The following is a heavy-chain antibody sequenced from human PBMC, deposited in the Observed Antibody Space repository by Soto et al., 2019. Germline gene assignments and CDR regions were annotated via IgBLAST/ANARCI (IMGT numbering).Heavy chain of an antibody. D-gene: IGHD2-15*01. V-gene: IGHV4-39*01. CDR2: IYYTGST. J-gene: IGHJ4*02. Sequence: NPSETLSLTCTVAGGSISSSGYYWGWIRQPPGKGLEWIGTIYYTGSTYYNPSLKSRLTISVDTSKNQFSLKLNSVTAADTAVYYCANRRGFCSGDSCFPFDYWGQGILVTVSS. CDR1: GGSISSSGYY. CDR3: ANRRGFCSGDSCFPFDY.